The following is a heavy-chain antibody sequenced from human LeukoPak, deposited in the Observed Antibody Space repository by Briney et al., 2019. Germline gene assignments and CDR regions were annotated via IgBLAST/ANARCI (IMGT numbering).Heavy chain of an antibody. CDR3: ARDSLSGTYRLDY. CDR1: GFTFNNYW. CDR2: INSDGSNT. J-gene: IGHJ4*02. D-gene: IGHD1-26*01. V-gene: IGHV3-74*01. Sequence: GSLRLSCAASGFTFNNYWMHWVRQAPGKGLVWVSRINSDGSNTNYADSVKGRFTISRDNAKNTLYLQMNSLRAEDTAVYYCARDSLSGTYRLDYWGQGALVTVSS.